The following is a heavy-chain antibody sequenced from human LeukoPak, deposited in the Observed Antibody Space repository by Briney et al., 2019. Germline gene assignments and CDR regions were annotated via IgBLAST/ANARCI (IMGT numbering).Heavy chain of an antibody. D-gene: IGHD3-22*01. Sequence: ASVKVSCKASGYTLTNYAMNWVRQAPGQGLQWMGWINTNTRNPTYAQGFTGRFVFSLDTSVSTAYLQISSLKAEDTAVYYCARGFDRSGYYPVGFDYWGQGTLVTVSS. CDR2: INTNTRNP. J-gene: IGHJ4*02. V-gene: IGHV7-4-1*02. CDR3: ARGFDRSGYYPVGFDY. CDR1: GYTLTNYA.